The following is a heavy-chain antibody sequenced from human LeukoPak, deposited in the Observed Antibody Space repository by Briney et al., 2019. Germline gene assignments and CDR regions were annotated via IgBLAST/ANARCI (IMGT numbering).Heavy chain of an antibody. J-gene: IGHJ4*02. CDR3: ARGPSDYGDYGIDY. D-gene: IGHD4-17*01. CDR1: GGSISSSSYY. Sequence: PSETLSLTCTVSGGSISSSSYYWGWIRQPPGKGPEWIGSIYYSGSTYYNPSLKSRVTISVDTSKNQFSLKLSSVTAADTAVYYCARGPSDYGDYGIDYWGQGTLVTVSS. V-gene: IGHV4-39*07. CDR2: IYYSGST.